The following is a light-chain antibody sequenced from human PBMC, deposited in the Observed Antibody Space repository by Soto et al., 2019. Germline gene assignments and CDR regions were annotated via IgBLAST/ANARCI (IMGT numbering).Light chain of an antibody. CDR2: KAS. CDR1: QTISNL. Sequence: DIQMTQSPSTLSASVGDRVTITCRASQTISNLLAWYQQKPGRAPTLLIYKASTLESGVPSRFSGSGSGAEFTLTISSLQPDDFATYYCQQYNSYPLTFGQGTRLEI. J-gene: IGKJ5*01. V-gene: IGKV1-5*03. CDR3: QQYNSYPLT.